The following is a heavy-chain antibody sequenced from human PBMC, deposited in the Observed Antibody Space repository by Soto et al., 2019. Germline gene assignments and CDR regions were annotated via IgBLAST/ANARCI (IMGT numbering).Heavy chain of an antibody. V-gene: IGHV3-30*18. CDR1: GFTFSSYG. J-gene: IGHJ4*02. CDR2: ISYDGSNK. Sequence: GGSLRLSCAASGFTFSSYGMHWVRQAPGKGLEWVAVISYDGSNKYYADSVKGRFTISRDNSKNTLYLQMNSLRAEDTAVYYCAKDFIWFGELSWYFDYWVQGTLVTVSS. CDR3: AKDFIWFGELSWYFDY. D-gene: IGHD3-10*01.